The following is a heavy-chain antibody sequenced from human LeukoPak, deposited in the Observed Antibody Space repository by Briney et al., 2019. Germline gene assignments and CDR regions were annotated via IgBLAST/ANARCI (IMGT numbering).Heavy chain of an antibody. Sequence: SETLSLTCAVYGGSFSGYYWSSIRQPPGKGLEWIGEINHSGSTNYNPSLKSRVTISVDTSKNQFSLKLSSVTAADTAVYYCARGSGYNDYVWGSYRYYFDYWGQGTLVTVSS. V-gene: IGHV4-34*01. CDR3: ARGSGYNDYVWGSYRYYFDY. J-gene: IGHJ4*02. CDR1: GGSFSGYY. CDR2: INHSGST. D-gene: IGHD3-16*02.